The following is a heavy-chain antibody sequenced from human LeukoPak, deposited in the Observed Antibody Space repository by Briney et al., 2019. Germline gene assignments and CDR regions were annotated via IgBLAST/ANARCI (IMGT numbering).Heavy chain of an antibody. V-gene: IGHV3-30*19. J-gene: IGHJ5*02. D-gene: IGHD5-24*01. CDR3: AREDNPLWFDP. Sequence: GGSLRLSCAASGFSFSDFGMHWVRQAPGKGLEWLAVISYDGSITYYADSVKGRFTISRGNSNNTLHLQMNSLRAEDTALYYCAREDNPLWFDPWGQGTLVIVSS. CDR1: GFSFSDFG. CDR2: ISYDGSIT.